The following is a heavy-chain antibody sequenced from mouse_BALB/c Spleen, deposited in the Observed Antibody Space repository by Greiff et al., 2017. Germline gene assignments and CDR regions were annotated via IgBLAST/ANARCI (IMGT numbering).Heavy chain of an antibody. CDR2: IWGDGST. Sequence: VHLVESGPGLVAPSQSLSITCTVSGFSLTGYGVNWVRQPPGKGLEWLGMIWGDGSTDYNSALKSRLGISEDNSTNQVFLKMNSLQTNDTARYYCARGGMITTAFDYWGQGTTLTVSS. V-gene: IGHV2-6-7*01. J-gene: IGHJ2*01. CDR1: GFSLTGYG. CDR3: ARGGMITTAFDY. D-gene: IGHD2-4*01.